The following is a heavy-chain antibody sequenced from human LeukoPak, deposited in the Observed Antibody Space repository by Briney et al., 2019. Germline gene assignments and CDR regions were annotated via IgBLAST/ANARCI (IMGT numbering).Heavy chain of an antibody. V-gene: IGHV1-18*01. J-gene: IGHJ2*01. CDR1: GYTFTTHG. CDR3: ARDGYFDL. Sequence: ASVKVSCKASGYTFTTHGIAWVRQAPGQGLEWMGWISAHNGNTNYAQSLQGRVTMATDTSTNTAYTELSSLRSDDTAVYYCARDGYFDLWGRGTLVTVSS. CDR2: ISAHNGNT.